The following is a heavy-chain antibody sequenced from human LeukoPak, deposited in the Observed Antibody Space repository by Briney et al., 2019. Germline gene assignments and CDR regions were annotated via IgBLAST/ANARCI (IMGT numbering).Heavy chain of an antibody. CDR1: GYTFTGYY. D-gene: IGHD6-13*01. V-gene: IGHV1-2*02. CDR3: ARVGKQQLVRGVVDY. CDR2: INPNSGGT. Sequence: ASVKVSFKASGYTFTGYYMHWVRQAPGQGLEWMGWINPNSGGTNYAQKFQGRVTMTRDTSISTAYMELSRLRSDDTAVYYCARVGKQQLVRGVVDYWGQGTLVTVSS. J-gene: IGHJ4*02.